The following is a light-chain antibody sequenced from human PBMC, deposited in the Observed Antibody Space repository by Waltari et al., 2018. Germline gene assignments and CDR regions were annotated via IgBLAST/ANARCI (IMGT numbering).Light chain of an antibody. CDR1: SRDVGRHNL. CDR2: EDN. Sequence: QSALTQPASVAGSPGQSITISCTVISRDVGRHNLVSWYQHHPGKAPKLIIYEDNKRPSGVSNRFSGSKSGTTASLTVSELQTDDEADYYCCSYVGGSTWVFGGGTKLTVL. J-gene: IGLJ3*02. CDR3: CSYVGGSTWV. V-gene: IGLV2-23*01.